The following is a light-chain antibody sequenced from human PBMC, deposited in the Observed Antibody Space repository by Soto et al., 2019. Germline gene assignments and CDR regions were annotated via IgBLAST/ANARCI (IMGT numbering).Light chain of an antibody. V-gene: IGLV1-44*01. CDR3: AAWDDRLNDLV. CDR2: SNN. J-gene: IGLJ1*01. CDR1: SSNIGSNT. Sequence: QSVLTQPPSASGTPGQRVTISCSGSSSNIGSNTVSWYQQVPGTAPKLLIYSNNQRPSGVPDRFSGSKSGTSASLATSGLQSEDEADHYCAAWDDRLNDLVFGNGTKVTV.